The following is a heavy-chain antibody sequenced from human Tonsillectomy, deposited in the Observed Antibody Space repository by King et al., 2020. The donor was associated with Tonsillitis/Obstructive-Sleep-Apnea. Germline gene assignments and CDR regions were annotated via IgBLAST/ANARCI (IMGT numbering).Heavy chain of an antibody. CDR3: ATRRSFYFDY. CDR1: GFTFSSYT. V-gene: IGHV3-23*04. J-gene: IGHJ4*02. CDR2: ISGGGGDT. D-gene: IGHD3-16*02. Sequence: VQLVESGGGLVQPGGSLRLSCAASGFTFSSYTIGWVRQAPGKGLEWVSLISGGGGDTFHADSVKGRFTISRDNSKNTLYMQMNSLRADETAVYYCATRRSFYFDYWGQGTLVTVSS.